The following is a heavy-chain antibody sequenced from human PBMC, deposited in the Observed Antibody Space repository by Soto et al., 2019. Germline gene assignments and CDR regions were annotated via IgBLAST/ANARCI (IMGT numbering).Heavy chain of an antibody. CDR2: MNPNSGNT. D-gene: IGHD3-10*01. CDR1: GYTFTSYD. Sequence: QVQLVQSGAEVKKPGASVKVSCKASGYTFTSYDITWVRQATGQGLEWMGWMNPNSGNTGYAQKFQGRVTMTRNTSISTAYMELSSLRSEDTAVYYCARRTRITMVRGVIIEYYYMDVLGKGTTVTVSS. J-gene: IGHJ6*03. V-gene: IGHV1-8*01. CDR3: ARRTRITMVRGVIIEYYYMDV.